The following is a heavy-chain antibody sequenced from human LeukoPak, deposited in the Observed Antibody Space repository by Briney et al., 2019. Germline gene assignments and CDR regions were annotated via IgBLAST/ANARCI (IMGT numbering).Heavy chain of an antibody. CDR2: VYYSGST. CDR1: GGSISSYY. J-gene: IGHJ3*02. CDR3: ARGRGYAFDI. V-gene: IGHV4-59*01. D-gene: IGHD1-26*01. Sequence: KASETLSLTCTVSGGSISSYYWIWMRQPPGKGLEGIGYVYYSGSTNYNPSLKSRVTISVDTSKNQFSLKLSSVTAADTAVYYCARGRGYAFDIWGQGTMVTVSS.